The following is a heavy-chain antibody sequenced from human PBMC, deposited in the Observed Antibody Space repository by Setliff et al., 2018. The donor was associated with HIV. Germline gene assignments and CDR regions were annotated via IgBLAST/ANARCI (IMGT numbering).Heavy chain of an antibody. CDR1: GGSVNSQTDY. Sequence: PSETLSLTCTVSGGSVNSQTDYWTWIRQPAGKGLEWIGHIYISRNTNYNTSLKGRVAMSVDRSKNQFSLKLSSVTAADTAVYYCARARGSVAYINTFDSWGQGTLVTVSS. CDR3: ARARGSVAYINTFDS. D-gene: IGHD3-16*01. CDR2: IYISRNT. J-gene: IGHJ4*02. V-gene: IGHV4-61*09.